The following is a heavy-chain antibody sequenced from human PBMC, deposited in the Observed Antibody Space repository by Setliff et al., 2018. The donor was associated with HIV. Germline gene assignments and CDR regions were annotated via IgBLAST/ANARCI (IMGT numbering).Heavy chain of an antibody. CDR1: GYTFTSYH. D-gene: IGHD3-3*01. J-gene: IGHJ4*02. Sequence: ASVKVSCKASGYTFTSYHLHWLRQAPGQRLEWMGVINPHGGSTNYAQKFQGRVTMTRDTSTSTVYMELSSLRSDDTAVYYCARLRPTAFFDYWGQGTLVTVSS. CDR2: INPHGGST. CDR3: ARLRPTAFFDY. V-gene: IGHV1-46*01.